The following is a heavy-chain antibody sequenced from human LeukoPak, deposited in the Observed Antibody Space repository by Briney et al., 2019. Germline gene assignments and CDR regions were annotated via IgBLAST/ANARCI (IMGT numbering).Heavy chain of an antibody. CDR1: GFTFSSYW. CDR2: INTDGSST. J-gene: IGHJ3*02. Sequence: PGGSLRLSCAASGFTFSSYWMHWVRQAPGKGLVWVSRINTDGSSTSYADSVKGRFTISRDNAKNTLYLQMNSLRAEDTAVYYCARGLSIAAAGDDAFDIWGQGTMVTVSS. D-gene: IGHD6-13*01. CDR3: ARGLSIAAAGDDAFDI. V-gene: IGHV3-74*01.